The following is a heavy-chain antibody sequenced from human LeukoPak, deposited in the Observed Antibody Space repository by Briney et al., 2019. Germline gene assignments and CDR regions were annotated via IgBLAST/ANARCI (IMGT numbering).Heavy chain of an antibody. CDR3: ARVGYCSGGSCYGMDV. Sequence: GGPLRLSCAASGFTFSDYYMSWIRQAPGKGLEGVSYISSSSSYTNYADSVKGRFTISRDNAKNSLYLQMNSLRAEDTAVYYCARVGYCSGGSCYGMDVWGQGTTVTVSS. V-gene: IGHV3-11*03. D-gene: IGHD2-15*01. CDR2: ISSSSSYT. J-gene: IGHJ6*02. CDR1: GFTFSDYY.